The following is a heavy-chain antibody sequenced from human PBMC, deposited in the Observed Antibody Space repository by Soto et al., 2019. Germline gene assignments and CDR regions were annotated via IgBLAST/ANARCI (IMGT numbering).Heavy chain of an antibody. V-gene: IGHV4-30-2*01. Sequence: SETLSLTCAVSGGSISSGGYSWSWIRQPPGKGLEWIGYIYHSGSTYYNPSLKSRVTISVDRSKNQFSLKLSSVTAADTAVYYCARGGSSSAGNWFDPWGQGTLVTVSS. CDR1: GGSISSGGYS. D-gene: IGHD6-6*01. J-gene: IGHJ5*02. CDR3: ARGGSSSAGNWFDP. CDR2: IYHSGST.